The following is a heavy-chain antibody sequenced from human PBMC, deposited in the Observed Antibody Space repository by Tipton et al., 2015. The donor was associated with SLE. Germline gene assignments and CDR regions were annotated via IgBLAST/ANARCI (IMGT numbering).Heavy chain of an antibody. Sequence: TLSLTCTVSGGSISSYYWGWIRQPPGKGLEWIGSIYYSGSTYYNPSLKSRVTISVDTSKNQFSLKLSSVTAADTAVYYCARIRTMVPYYWGQGTLVTVSS. V-gene: IGHV4-39*07. D-gene: IGHD4/OR15-4a*01. CDR3: ARIRTMVPYY. J-gene: IGHJ4*02. CDR2: IYYSGST. CDR1: GGSISSYY.